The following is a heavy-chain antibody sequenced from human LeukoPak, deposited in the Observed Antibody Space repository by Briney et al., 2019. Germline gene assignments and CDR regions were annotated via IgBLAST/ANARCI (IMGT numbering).Heavy chain of an antibody. J-gene: IGHJ4*02. Sequence: GGSLRLSCVASGFILDDYCMSWVRQAPGKGSEWVSGINWNGGSTGYADSVKGRFTISRDNAKNTLYLQMNSLRAEDTAVYYCARGGLTGTTIPYFDYWGRGALVSVSS. V-gene: IGHV3-20*04. D-gene: IGHD1-7*01. CDR3: ARGGLTGTTIPYFDY. CDR2: INWNGGST. CDR1: GFILDDYC.